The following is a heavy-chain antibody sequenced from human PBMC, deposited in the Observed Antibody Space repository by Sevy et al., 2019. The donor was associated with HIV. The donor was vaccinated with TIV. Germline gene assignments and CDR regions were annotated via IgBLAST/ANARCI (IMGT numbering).Heavy chain of an antibody. CDR3: ARQGGYYYDSSGYYSEAKPYYFDY. CDR2: IYYSGST. Sequence: SETLSLTCTVSGGPISSSSYYWGWIRQPPGKGLEWIGSIYYSGSTYYNPSLKSRVTISVDTSKNQFSLRLSSVTAADTAVYYCARQGGYYYDSSGYYSEAKPYYFDYWGQGTLVTVSS. D-gene: IGHD3-22*01. J-gene: IGHJ4*02. CDR1: GGPISSSSYY. V-gene: IGHV4-39*01.